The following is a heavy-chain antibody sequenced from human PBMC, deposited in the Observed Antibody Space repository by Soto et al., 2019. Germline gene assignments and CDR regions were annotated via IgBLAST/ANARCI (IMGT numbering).Heavy chain of an antibody. J-gene: IGHJ4*02. CDR1: RYTFTNYV. D-gene: IGHD6-25*01. CDR3: TRGGPAARLGFEN. Sequence: QVHLVQSGADVKKPGASVHVSCKASRYTFTNYVIHWVRLAPGERLEWMGWINAGDGNTRYSQKFQDRVTITMDTYSSKVYMKLTSLTSDDTAVYYCTRGGPAARLGFENWGQGTLVTASS. V-gene: IGHV1-3*01. CDR2: INAGDGNT.